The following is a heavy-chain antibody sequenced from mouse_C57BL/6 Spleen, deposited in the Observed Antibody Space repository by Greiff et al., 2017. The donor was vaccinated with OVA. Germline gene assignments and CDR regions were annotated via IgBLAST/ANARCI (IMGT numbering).Heavy chain of an antibody. J-gene: IGHJ3*01. CDR1: GFTFSSYA. Sequence: EVQVVESGGGLVKPGGSLKLSCAASGFTFSSYAMSWVRQTPEKRLEWVATISDGGSYTYYPDNVKGRFTISRDNAKNNLYLQMSHLKSEDTAMYYCASRYGYDAWFAYWGQGTLVTVSA. V-gene: IGHV5-4*01. D-gene: IGHD2-2*01. CDR3: ASRYGYDAWFAY. CDR2: ISDGGSYT.